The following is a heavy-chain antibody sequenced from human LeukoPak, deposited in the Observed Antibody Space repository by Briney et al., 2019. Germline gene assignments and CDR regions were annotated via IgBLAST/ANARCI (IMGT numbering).Heavy chain of an antibody. J-gene: IGHJ4*02. V-gene: IGHV3-74*01. Sequence: GGSLRLSCAASGFTFSSYWMHWVRQAPGKGLVWVSRINGDGSTTTYVDSVKGRFTISRDNAKNTVYLQMNSLRVDDTAVYYCATTYYYDSSGYAGYWGQGTLVTVSS. CDR3: ATTYYYDSSGYAGY. D-gene: IGHD3-22*01. CDR2: INGDGSTT. CDR1: GFTFSSYW.